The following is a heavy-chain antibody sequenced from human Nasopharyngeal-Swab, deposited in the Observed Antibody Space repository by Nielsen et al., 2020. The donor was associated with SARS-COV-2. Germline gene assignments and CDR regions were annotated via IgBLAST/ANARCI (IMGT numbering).Heavy chain of an antibody. J-gene: IGHJ4*02. Sequence: SETLSLTCAVYDRSSSGYYWSWIRQPPGKGLEWIGYINHSGSTNYNPSLKSRVTISVDTSKNQFSLKLSSVTAADTAVYYCARGASSSGLRDYWGQGTLVTVSS. CDR3: ARGASSSGLRDY. CDR1: DRSSSGYY. CDR2: INHSGST. D-gene: IGHD6-6*01. V-gene: IGHV4-34*01.